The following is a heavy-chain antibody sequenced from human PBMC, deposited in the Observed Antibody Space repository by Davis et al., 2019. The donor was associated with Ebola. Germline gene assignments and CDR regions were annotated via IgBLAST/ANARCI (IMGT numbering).Heavy chain of an antibody. CDR1: GYSFTTYG. Sequence: ASVKVSCKASGYSFTTYGMHWVRQAPGQGLEWMGWINTNTGNPTYAKAFTGRFVFFLDTSVSTAYLQISSLKAEDTAVYYCATLPDVWGQGTRVTVSS. J-gene: IGHJ3*01. CDR2: INTNTGNP. V-gene: IGHV7-4-1*02. CDR3: ATLPDV.